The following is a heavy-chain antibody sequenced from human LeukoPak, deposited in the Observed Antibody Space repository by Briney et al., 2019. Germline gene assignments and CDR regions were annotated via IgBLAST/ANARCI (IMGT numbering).Heavy chain of an antibody. CDR2: IKQGGSET. J-gene: IGHJ3*01. CDR3: ARDYYDSSAYKGDALDV. CDR1: RFTFSRHW. V-gene: IGHV3-7*05. Sequence: GGSLGLSCAASRFTFSRHWMSWVRQAPGKGLEWVADIKQGGSETNYEDSVKGRFTISRDNAKNSLYLQMNSLRVEDTAVYYCARDYYDSSAYKGDALDVWGQGTMVTVSS. D-gene: IGHD3-22*01.